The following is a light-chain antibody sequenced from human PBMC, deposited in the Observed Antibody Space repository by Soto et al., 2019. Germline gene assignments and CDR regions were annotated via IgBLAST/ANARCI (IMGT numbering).Light chain of an antibody. CDR3: CSYAGGTSVV. Sequence: QSVLTQPASVSGSPGQSITISCTGTSSDVGSYNLVSWYQQHPGKAPKLMIYEDIERPSGVSNRFSGSKSGNTASLTISGLLTEDEADYYCCSYAGGTSVVFGGGTKLTVL. CDR2: EDI. CDR1: SSDVGSYNL. J-gene: IGLJ2*01. V-gene: IGLV2-23*01.